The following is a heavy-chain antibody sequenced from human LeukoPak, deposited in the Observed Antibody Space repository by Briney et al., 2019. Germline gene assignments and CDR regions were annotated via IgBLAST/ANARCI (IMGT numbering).Heavy chain of an antibody. D-gene: IGHD1-26*01. CDR3: ARGRVGATPYYYMDV. V-gene: IGHV1-69*05. Sequence: SVKVSCKVSGYTLTELSMHWVRQAPGKGLEWMGGIIPIFGTANYAQKFQGRVTITTDESTSTAYMELSSLRSEDTAVYYCARGRVGATPYYYMDVWGKGTTVTVSS. J-gene: IGHJ6*03. CDR2: IIPIFGTA. CDR1: GYTLTELS.